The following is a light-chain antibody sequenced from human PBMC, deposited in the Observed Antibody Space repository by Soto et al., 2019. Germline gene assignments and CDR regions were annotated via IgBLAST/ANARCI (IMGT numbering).Light chain of an antibody. V-gene: IGKV3-20*01. CDR2: GAS. J-gene: IGKJ5*01. CDR1: QSVSSSY. Sequence: ELVITQSPATLSMSPGERATLSCRSIQSVSSSYLAWYQQKPGQAPRLLIYGASSRATGIPDRFSGSGSGTDFTLTISRLEPEDFAVYYCQQYGSSPPITFGQGTRLEIK. CDR3: QQYGSSPPIT.